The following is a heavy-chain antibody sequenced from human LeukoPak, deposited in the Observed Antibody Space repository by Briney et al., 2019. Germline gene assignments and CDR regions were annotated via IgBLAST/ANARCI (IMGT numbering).Heavy chain of an antibody. V-gene: IGHV1-69*13. D-gene: IGHD3-3*01. J-gene: IGHJ6*02. CDR2: IIPIFGTA. CDR3: ARAPVLRFLEWLSPGGYYYYYGMDV. Sequence: SVKVSCKDSGGTFSSYAISWVRQAPGQGLEWMGGIIPIFGTANYAQKFQGRVTITADESTSTAYMELSSLRSEDTAVYYCARAPVLRFLEWLSPGGYYYYYGMDVWGQGTTVTVSS. CDR1: GGTFSSYA.